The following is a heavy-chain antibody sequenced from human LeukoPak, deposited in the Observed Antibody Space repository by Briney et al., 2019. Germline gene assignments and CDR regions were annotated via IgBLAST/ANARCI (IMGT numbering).Heavy chain of an antibody. CDR3: ARVDGSPDY. V-gene: IGHV1-8*03. D-gene: IGHD2-15*01. CDR2: INLNSGNT. CDR1: GYTFTRYD. J-gene: IGHJ4*02. Sequence: GASVKVSCTASGYTFTRYDINWVRQATGQGLEWMGWINLNSGNTGYAQKFQGRVTITRDTSIRTAHMEVSSLRSEDTAVYYCARVDGSPDYWGQGTLLTVSS.